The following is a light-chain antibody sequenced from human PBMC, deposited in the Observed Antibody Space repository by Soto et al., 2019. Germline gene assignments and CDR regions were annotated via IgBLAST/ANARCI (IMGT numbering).Light chain of an antibody. CDR2: AAS. Sequence: DIQMTQSPSSVSASVGDRVTITCRASQGISTWLAWYQQKPGKAPKLLIYAASILQTGVPSRFSGSGSGTDFTLTITSLQPEDCATYYCQQDINFPYTFGQGTKLEIK. CDR3: QQDINFPYT. V-gene: IGKV1D-12*01. CDR1: QGISTW. J-gene: IGKJ2*01.